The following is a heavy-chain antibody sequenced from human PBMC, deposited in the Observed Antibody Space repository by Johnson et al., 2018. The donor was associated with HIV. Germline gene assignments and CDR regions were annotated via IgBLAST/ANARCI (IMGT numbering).Heavy chain of an antibody. Sequence: VQLVESGGGLIQPGGSLRLSCAASGFTVSSNYMSWVRQAPGKGLEWVSVIYSGGNTYYADSVRGRFTISRDHAKNTLFLQMDSLRPEDTAVYYCARTVVGSSYDAFDIWGQGTMVTVSS. CDR3: ARTVVGSSYDAFDI. CDR1: GFTVSSNY. CDR2: IYSGGNT. D-gene: IGHD4-23*01. J-gene: IGHJ3*02. V-gene: IGHV3-66*03.